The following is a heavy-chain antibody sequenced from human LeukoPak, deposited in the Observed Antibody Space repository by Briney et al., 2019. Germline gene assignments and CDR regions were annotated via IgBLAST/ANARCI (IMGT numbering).Heavy chain of an antibody. J-gene: IGHJ4*02. CDR3: ARATYYYDSGGYYSYYCDY. Sequence: TGGSLRLFCAASGLTFSSYDMQWVRQATGKGLEWVSAIGTAGDKYYPGSVKGRFTISRENAKNSLYLQMNSVRAEDTAVYYCARATYYYDSGGYYSYYCDYWGQGTLVTVSS. CDR1: GLTFSSYD. D-gene: IGHD3-22*01. CDR2: IGTAGDK. V-gene: IGHV3-13*01.